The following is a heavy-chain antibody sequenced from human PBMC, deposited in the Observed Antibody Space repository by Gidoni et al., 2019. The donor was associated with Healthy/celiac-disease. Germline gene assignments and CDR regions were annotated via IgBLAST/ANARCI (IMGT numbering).Heavy chain of an antibody. CDR1: GGSFSGYY. Sequence: QVQLQQWGAGLLKPSETLSLTCAVYGGSFSGYYWSWIRQPPGKGLEGIGEINHSGSNNYKPYLKSRGTISGDTSKNQFLLKLRSVTGADTAVYYWARGGRLQSLHFDYWGQGTLVTVSS. D-gene: IGHD3-16*02. J-gene: IGHJ4*02. CDR3: ARGGRLQSLHFDY. V-gene: IGHV4-34*01. CDR2: INHSGSN.